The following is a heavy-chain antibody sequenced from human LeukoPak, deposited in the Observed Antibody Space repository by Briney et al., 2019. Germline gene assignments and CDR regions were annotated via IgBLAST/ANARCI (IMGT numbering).Heavy chain of an antibody. CDR2: ISASGGSA. CDR3: ARDWDGDYYYYYMDV. D-gene: IGHD1-26*01. Sequence: GGSLRLSCAASGFTFSDHAMIWVRRAPGKRLEWVSGISASGGSAFYTDSVKGRFIIHRENSANTVYLQMDSLRVDDTAEYYCARDWDGDYYYYYMDVWGKGTTVTVSS. CDR1: GFTFSDHA. V-gene: IGHV3-23*01. J-gene: IGHJ6*03.